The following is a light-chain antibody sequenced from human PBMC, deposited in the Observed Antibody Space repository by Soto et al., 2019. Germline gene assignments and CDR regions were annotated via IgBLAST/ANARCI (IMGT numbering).Light chain of an antibody. J-gene: IGKJ3*01. CDR3: QQYNDWPFT. Sequence: PLSCRASQSVSSYLAWYQQKPGQAPRLLIYGVSTRATGIPARFSGSESGTELTLTIRSLQSEDGAVYDGQQYNDWPFTFGPGTKVDIK. CDR2: GVS. V-gene: IGKV3-15*01. CDR1: QSVSSY.